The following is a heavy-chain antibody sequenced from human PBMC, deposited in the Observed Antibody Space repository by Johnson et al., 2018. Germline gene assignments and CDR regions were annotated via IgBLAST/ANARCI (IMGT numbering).Heavy chain of an antibody. D-gene: IGHD1-1*01. J-gene: IGHJ6*02. Sequence: QVQLQQWGAGLLKXSETLSLXCAVYGGSFSGYYWSWIRQPPGKGLEWVGEINHTGSTNYNPSLKSRVTISADTSKTQFSLKVNSVTAADTAVYYCAKATRRTYYYGMDVWGQGTTVTVSS. CDR3: AKATRRTYYYGMDV. V-gene: IGHV4-34*01. CDR1: GGSFSGYY. CDR2: INHTGST.